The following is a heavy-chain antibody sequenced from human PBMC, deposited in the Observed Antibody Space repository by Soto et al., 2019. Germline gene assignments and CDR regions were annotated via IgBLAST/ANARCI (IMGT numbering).Heavy chain of an antibody. CDR3: AKDIVVVPDYYYMDV. V-gene: IGHV1-69*02. Sequence: ASVKVSCKASGGTFSSYTISWVRQAPGQGLEWMGRIIPILGIANYAQKFQGRVTITADKSTSTAYMELSSLRSEDTAVYYCAKDIVVVPDYYYMDVWGKGTTVTVSS. J-gene: IGHJ6*03. D-gene: IGHD2-2*01. CDR2: IIPILGIA. CDR1: GGTFSSYT.